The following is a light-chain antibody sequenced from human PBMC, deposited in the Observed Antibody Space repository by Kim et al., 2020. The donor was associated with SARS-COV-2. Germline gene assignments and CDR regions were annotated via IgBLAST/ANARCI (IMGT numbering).Light chain of an antibody. CDR1: QSVSSSY. J-gene: IGKJ1*01. V-gene: IGKV3-20*01. Sequence: SAGERAILSCRASQSVSSSYLAWYQQKPGRAPRLLIYGASSRATGIPDRFSGSGSGTDFTLTISRLEPEDFAVYYCQQYGSSPKTFGQGTKVDIK. CDR2: GAS. CDR3: QQYGSSPKT.